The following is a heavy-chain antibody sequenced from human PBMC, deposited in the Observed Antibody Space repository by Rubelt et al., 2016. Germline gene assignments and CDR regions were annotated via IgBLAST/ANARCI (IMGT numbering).Heavy chain of an antibody. CDR2: ISAYDGNT. Sequence: QVQLVQSGAEVKKPGASVKVSCKASGYTFTSYGISWVRQAPGQGLEWMGWISAYDGNTYYAQKLQGRVSMTTETSTRTAYMELRSLRSDDTALYYCARDHPYIAALNYFDYWGQGTLVTVSS. CDR3: ARDHPYIAALNYFDY. J-gene: IGHJ4*02. D-gene: IGHD6-13*01. CDR1: GYTFTSYG. V-gene: IGHV1-18*01.